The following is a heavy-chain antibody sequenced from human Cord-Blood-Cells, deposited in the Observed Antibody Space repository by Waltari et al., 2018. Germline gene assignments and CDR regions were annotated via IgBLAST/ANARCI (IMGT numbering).Heavy chain of an antibody. CDR1: GGSFSGYY. CDR3: ARGGSVAGNHYYYGMDV. Sequence: QVQLQQWGAGLLKPSETLSLTCAVYGGSFSGYYWSWIRQPPGRGLEWIGEINHSGSTNSNPALKSQVTISVDTSKNHFSLKLSSVTAADTAVYYCARGGSVAGNHYYYGMDVWGQGTTVTVSS. D-gene: IGHD6-19*01. CDR2: INHSGST. J-gene: IGHJ6*02. V-gene: IGHV4-34*01.